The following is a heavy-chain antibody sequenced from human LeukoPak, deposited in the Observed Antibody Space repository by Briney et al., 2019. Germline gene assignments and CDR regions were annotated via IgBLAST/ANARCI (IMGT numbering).Heavy chain of an antibody. D-gene: IGHD6-13*01. CDR1: GGSISSSNW. CDR3: ARDRAEAEDYYYYGMDV. Sequence: SETLSLTCAVSGGSISSSNWWSWVRQPPGKGLEWIGEIYHSGSTNYNPSLKSRVTISVDKSKNQFSLKLSSVTAADTAVYYCARDRAEAEDYYYYGMDVWGKGTTVTVSS. V-gene: IGHV4-4*02. CDR2: IYHSGST. J-gene: IGHJ6*04.